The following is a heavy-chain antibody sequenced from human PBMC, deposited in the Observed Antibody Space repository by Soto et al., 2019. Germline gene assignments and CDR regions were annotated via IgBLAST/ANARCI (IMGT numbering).Heavy chain of an antibody. J-gene: IGHJ5*02. CDR2: IIPMFGTT. Sequence: QVQLVQSGAEVKKPGSSVTVSCKASGVIFKNYAFSWVRQAPGQGLEWMGGIIPMFGTTNSAQSFQDRVTITADESTSTVYLELSSLRSDDTAIYYCARGIADIKTGGNWFDPWGQGTLVTVSS. CDR1: GVIFKNYA. CDR3: ARGIADIKTGGNWFDP. V-gene: IGHV1-69*01. D-gene: IGHD2-8*02.